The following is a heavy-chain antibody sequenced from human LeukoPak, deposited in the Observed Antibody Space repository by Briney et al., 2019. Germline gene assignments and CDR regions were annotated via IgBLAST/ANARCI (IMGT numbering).Heavy chain of an antibody. CDR1: GFIFSSYD. Sequence: GGSLRLSCAASGFIFSSYDMHWVRHGPGKGLEWVSGIGNTGDAYYPDSVKGRFTISRDNAQNSLYLQMNSLRAGDTAVYYCARELGIHAFDIWGRGTLVTVSS. CDR2: IGNTGDA. V-gene: IGHV3-13*01. J-gene: IGHJ3*02. D-gene: IGHD7-27*01. CDR3: ARELGIHAFDI.